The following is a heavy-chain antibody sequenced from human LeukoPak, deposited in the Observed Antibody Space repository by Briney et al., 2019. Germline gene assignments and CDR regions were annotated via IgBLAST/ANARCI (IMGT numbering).Heavy chain of an antibody. V-gene: IGHV4-39*01. CDR3: ARHIDGFDI. Sequence: SETLSLTCTVSTGSISSSSYYWGWIRQPPGKGLEWIGSIYYSGSTYYNPSLKSRVTVSVDTSKNQFSLKLSSVTAADTAVYYCARHIDGFDIWGQGTMVTVSS. CDR1: TGSISSSSYY. CDR2: IYYSGST. J-gene: IGHJ3*02.